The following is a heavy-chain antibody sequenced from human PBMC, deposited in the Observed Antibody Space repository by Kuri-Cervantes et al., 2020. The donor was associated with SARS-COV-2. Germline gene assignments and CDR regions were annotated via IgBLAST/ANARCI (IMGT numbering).Heavy chain of an antibody. CDR3: ARVYEYVRLAWGMDV. CDR1: GFTFSNYA. V-gene: IGHV3-30*04. CDR2: ISYDGSSK. J-gene: IGHJ6*02. Sequence: GGCLRPACAVSGFTFSNYAMHWVRQAPGNGLEWVAVISYDGSSKYYADSVKGRFTISRDNPKNTLYLQMNGLTIEDTAVYYCARVYEYVRLAWGMDVWGQGTTVTVSS. D-gene: IGHD2/OR15-2a*01.